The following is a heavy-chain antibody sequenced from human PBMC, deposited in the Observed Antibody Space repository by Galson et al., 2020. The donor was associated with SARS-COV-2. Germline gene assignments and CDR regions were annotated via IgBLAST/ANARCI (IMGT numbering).Heavy chain of an antibody. V-gene: IGHV3-30*03. CDR1: GFTFSNYV. CDR2: ISYDGSNK. CDR3: ARDSLTYYDSGSLDY. D-gene: IGHD3-22*01. Sequence: GESLKISCAASGFTFSNYVMHWVRQAPGKGLEWVTLISYDGSNKYYADSVKGRFSISRDNPKNTVYLQMDSLRAEDTAVYYCARDSLTYYDSGSLDYWGRGTLVTVSS. J-gene: IGHJ4*02.